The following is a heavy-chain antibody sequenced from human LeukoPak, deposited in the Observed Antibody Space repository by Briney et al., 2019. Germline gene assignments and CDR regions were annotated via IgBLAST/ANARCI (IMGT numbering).Heavy chain of an antibody. CDR1: GITLSNYG. CDR3: AKRGVVIRVILVGFHKEAYYFES. V-gene: IGHV3-23*01. Sequence: GGSLRLSCAVSGITLSNYGMSWVRQAPGKGLEWVAGISDSGGNTKYADSVKGRFTISRDNPKNTLELPMNSRRAEDPAVYFCAKRGVVIRVILVGFHKEAYYFESWGQGALVTVSS. CDR2: ISDSGGNT. J-gene: IGHJ4*02. D-gene: IGHD3/OR15-3a*01.